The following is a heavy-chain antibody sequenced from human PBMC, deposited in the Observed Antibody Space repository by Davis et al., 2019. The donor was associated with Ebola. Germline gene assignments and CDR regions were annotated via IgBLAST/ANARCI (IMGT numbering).Heavy chain of an antibody. J-gene: IGHJ4*02. CDR1: AVTLRSYW. Sequence: PGGSLTPSCPPSAVTLRSYWQRWVRQSPGKGLEWVANINQDGSEKYYVGSVKGRFTISRDNAKNSLYLQMNSLFAEDTAVYYCFPTGSKLFDYSGQGNLVTVSS. CDR2: INQDGSEK. D-gene: IGHD2-2*01. CDR3: FPTGSKLFDY. V-gene: IGHV3-7*01.